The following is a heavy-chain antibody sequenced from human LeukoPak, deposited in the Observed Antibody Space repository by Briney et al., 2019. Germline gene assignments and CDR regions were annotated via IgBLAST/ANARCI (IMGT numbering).Heavy chain of an antibody. V-gene: IGHV1-69*06. CDR1: GYSFTAYY. CDR3: ARDTDYDILTGYYLAMVGHDY. J-gene: IGHJ4*02. Sequence: SVKVSCKASGYSFTAYYMHWVRQAPGQGLEWMGGIIPIFGTANYAQKFQGRVTITADKSTSTAYMELRSLRSDDTAVYYCARDTDYDILTGYYLAMVGHDYWGQGTLVTVSS. CDR2: IIPIFGTA. D-gene: IGHD3-9*01.